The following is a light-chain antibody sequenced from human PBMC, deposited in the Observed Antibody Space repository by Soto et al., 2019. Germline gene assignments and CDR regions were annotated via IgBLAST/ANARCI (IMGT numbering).Light chain of an antibody. J-gene: IGKJ5*01. CDR1: QNVINNY. CDR2: GAS. V-gene: IGKV3-20*01. Sequence: EITLTQSPDTLSLSPGERATLSCRASQNVINNYLAWYQQKPGQAPSLLIYGASSRASGIADRFSGSGSGTTFTLTITRREPEDFAVYYCEQYVGTSITFGQGTRLEIK. CDR3: EQYVGTSIT.